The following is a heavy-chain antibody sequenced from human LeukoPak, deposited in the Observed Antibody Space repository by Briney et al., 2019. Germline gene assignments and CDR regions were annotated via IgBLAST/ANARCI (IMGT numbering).Heavy chain of an antibody. V-gene: IGHV3-48*01. CDR2: ISSSGSTI. Sequence: PGGSLRLSCTTSGFTFSNYNINWVRQAPGKGLEWVSHISSSGSTIKYADSVKGRFTISRDSAKNTLYLQMNSLRADDTAVYYCARVDWGSGYFDYWGQGTLVTVSS. CDR3: ARVDWGSGYFDY. J-gene: IGHJ4*02. D-gene: IGHD3-16*01. CDR1: GFTFSNYN.